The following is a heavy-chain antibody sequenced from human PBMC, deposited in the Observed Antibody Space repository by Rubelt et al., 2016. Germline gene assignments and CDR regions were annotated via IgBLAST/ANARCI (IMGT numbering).Heavy chain of an antibody. Sequence: QVQLVQSGAEVKKPGASVKVSCKASGYTFTGYYMHRVRQAPGQGLEWLGRINPNSGCTNYAPKFTVRVPQTRAMSSGTAYRERGRLGSGDAAGYYCARGVGTAFDPWGQGTLVTVSS. V-gene: IGHV1-2*06. J-gene: IGHJ5*02. D-gene: IGHD1-1*01. CDR3: ARGVGTAFDP. CDR2: INPNSGCT. CDR1: GYTFTGYY.